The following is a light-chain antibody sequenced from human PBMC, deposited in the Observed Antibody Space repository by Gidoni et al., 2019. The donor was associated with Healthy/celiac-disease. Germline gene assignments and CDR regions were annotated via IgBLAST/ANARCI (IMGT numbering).Light chain of an antibody. Sequence: EIVLTQSPDTLSLSPGDRAPLSCRASQSVSSYLAWCQQKPGQAPRLLIYDASNMATGIPARFSGSGSGTDFTLTISSLEPEDFAVYYCQQRRTFXPXTKVDIK. V-gene: IGKV3-11*01. CDR1: QSVSSY. CDR3: QQRRT. J-gene: IGKJ3*01. CDR2: DAS.